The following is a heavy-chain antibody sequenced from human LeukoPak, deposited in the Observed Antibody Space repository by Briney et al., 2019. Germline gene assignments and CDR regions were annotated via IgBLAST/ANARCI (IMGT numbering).Heavy chain of an antibody. D-gene: IGHD4-17*01. Sequence: ASVKVSCKASGGTFSSYAISWVRQAPGQGLEWMGGIIPIFGTANYAQKFQGRVTITADESTSTAHMELSSLRSEDTAVYYCARAATVTTLVDWFDPWGQGTLVTVSS. V-gene: IGHV1-69*13. J-gene: IGHJ5*02. CDR2: IIPIFGTA. CDR3: ARAATVTTLVDWFDP. CDR1: GGTFSSYA.